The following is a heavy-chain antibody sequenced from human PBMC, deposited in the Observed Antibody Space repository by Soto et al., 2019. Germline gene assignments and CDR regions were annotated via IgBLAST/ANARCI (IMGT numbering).Heavy chain of an antibody. Sequence: QVQLVQSGAEVKKPGSSVKVSCKASGGTFSSYAISWVRQAPGQGLEWMGGIIPIFGTANYAQKFQGRVTITAEKSTSTAYMELSSLRSEDTAVYYCARDRYYGSGSYYTGWFDPWGQGTLVTVSS. CDR3: ARDRYYGSGSYYTGWFDP. CDR1: GGTFSSYA. J-gene: IGHJ5*02. D-gene: IGHD3-10*01. V-gene: IGHV1-69*06. CDR2: IIPIFGTA.